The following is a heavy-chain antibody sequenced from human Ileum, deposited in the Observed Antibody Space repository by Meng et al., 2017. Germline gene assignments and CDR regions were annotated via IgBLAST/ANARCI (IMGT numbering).Heavy chain of an antibody. D-gene: IGHD1-26*01. V-gene: IGHV4-59*01. CDR2: IYYSGST. CDR3: ASGNSKWEPFDY. Sequence: QVQLQESGPGLGKPSETLALTCTGSGGSISSYYWSWIRQPPGKGLEWIGYIYYSGSTNYNPSLKSRVTISVDTSKNQFSLKLSSVTAADTAVYYCASGNSKWEPFDYWGQGTLVTVSS. J-gene: IGHJ4*02. CDR1: GGSISSYY.